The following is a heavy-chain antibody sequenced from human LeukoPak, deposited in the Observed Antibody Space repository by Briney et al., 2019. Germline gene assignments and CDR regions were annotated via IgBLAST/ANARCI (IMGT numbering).Heavy chain of an antibody. CDR1: GGSISSGDYY. V-gene: IGHV4-30-4*08. D-gene: IGHD2-15*01. J-gene: IGHJ4*02. CDR2: IYYSGST. Sequence: SETLSLTCTVSGGSISSGDYYWSWIRQPPGKGLEWIGYIYYSGSTYYNPSLKSRVTISVDTSKNQFSLKLSSATAADTAVYYCARACSGGSCSHLGYFDYWGQGTLVTVSS. CDR3: ARACSGGSCSHLGYFDY.